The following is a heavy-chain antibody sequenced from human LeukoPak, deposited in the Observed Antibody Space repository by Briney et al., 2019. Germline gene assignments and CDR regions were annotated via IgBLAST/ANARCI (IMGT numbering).Heavy chain of an antibody. Sequence: ASVKVSCKASGYTFTGYYMHWVRQAPGQGLEWMGWINPNSGGTNYAQKFQGRVTMTRDTSISTAYMELSRLRSDDTAVYYCARDRLISSSSGDWFYPWGQGTLVTVSS. CDR1: GYTFTGYY. D-gene: IGHD6-6*01. CDR3: ARDRLISSSSGDWFYP. J-gene: IGHJ5*02. V-gene: IGHV1-2*02. CDR2: INPNSGGT.